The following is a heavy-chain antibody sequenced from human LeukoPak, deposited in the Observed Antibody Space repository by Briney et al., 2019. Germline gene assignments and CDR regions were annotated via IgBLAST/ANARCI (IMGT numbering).Heavy chain of an antibody. CDR1: GGSISSGGYY. CDR3: ARRSGSGWYFDL. J-gene: IGHJ2*01. D-gene: IGHD6-19*01. CDR2: IYYSGST. Sequence: PSETLSLTCTVSGGSISSGGYYWSWIRQPPGKGLEWIGSIYYSGSTYYNPSLKSRLTISVDTSKNQFSLKLSSVTAADTAVYYCARRSGSGWYFDLWGRGTLVTVSS. V-gene: IGHV4-39*07.